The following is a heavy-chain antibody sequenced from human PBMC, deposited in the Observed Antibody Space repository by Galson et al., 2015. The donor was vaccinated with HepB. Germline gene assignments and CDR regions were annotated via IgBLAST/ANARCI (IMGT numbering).Heavy chain of an antibody. D-gene: IGHD3-3*01. Sequence: SVKVSCKASGYTFTDYVVNWVRQAPGQGLEWMGWMNTNTGKPTSAPGFAGRFVFSLDTSVTTAYLQISSLETDATAVYYCARSPLRFLDWLPYYDYYYMEVWGEGTTVTVSS. CDR3: ARSPLRFLDWLPYYDYYYMEV. CDR1: GYTFTDYV. V-gene: IGHV7-4-1*02. CDR2: MNTNTGKP. J-gene: IGHJ6*03.